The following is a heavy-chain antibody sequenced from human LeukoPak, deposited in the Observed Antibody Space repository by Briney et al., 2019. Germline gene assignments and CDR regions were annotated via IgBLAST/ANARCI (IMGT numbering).Heavy chain of an antibody. J-gene: IGHJ4*02. CDR1: GFTFSSYG. V-gene: IGHV3-30*02. CDR3: VKGNYYDSSGYSFDY. CDR2: IRYDGSNK. D-gene: IGHD3-22*01. Sequence: PGGSLRLSCAASGFTFSSYGMHWVRQAPGKGLEWVAFIRYDGSNKYYADSVKGRFTISRDNSKNTLYLQMNRLRAEDTAVYYCVKGNYYDSSGYSFDYWGQGTLVTVSS.